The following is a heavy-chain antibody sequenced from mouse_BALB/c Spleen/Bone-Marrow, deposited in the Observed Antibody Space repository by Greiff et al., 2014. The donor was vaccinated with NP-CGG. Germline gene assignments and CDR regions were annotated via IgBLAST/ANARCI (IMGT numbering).Heavy chain of an antibody. CDR3: ARARGVTTATRYYFDY. D-gene: IGHD1-2*01. CDR2: ISGGGNS. Sequence: LQQPGGGLVKPGGSLKLSCAASGFSFSSYAVSWVRQTPEKRLEWVASISGGGNSYHSDNMKGRFTISRDNAKNILYLQMRSLRSEDTAMYYCARARGVTTATRYYFDYWGQGTALTVSS. V-gene: IGHV5-6-5*01. J-gene: IGHJ2*01. CDR1: GFSFSSYA.